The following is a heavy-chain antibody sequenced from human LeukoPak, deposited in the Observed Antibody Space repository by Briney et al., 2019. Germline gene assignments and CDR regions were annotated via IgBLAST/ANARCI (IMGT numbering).Heavy chain of an antibody. D-gene: IGHD3-10*01. V-gene: IGHV4-34*01. CDR1: GGSFSGYY. CDR3: ARHFPRRYYGSGSYSPRWRGWFDP. J-gene: IGHJ5*02. Sequence: PSETLSLTCAVYGGSFSGYYWSWIRQPPGKGLEWIGSIYYSGSTYYNPSLKSRVTISVDTSKNQFSLKLSSVTAADTAVYYCARHFPRRYYGSGSYSPRWRGWFDPWGQGTLVTVSS. CDR2: IYYSGST.